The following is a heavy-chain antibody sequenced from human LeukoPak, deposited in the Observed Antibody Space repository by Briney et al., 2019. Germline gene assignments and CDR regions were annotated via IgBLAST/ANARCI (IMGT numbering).Heavy chain of an antibody. CDR1: GFTFSSHS. Sequence: GGSLRLSCAASGFTFSSHSMNWIRQAPGKGLEWVSYISGSSTIYYADSVKGRFTISRDNAKNSLYLQMNSLRAEDTAVYYCARGACYYEDWGQGTLVTVSP. J-gene: IGHJ4*02. CDR2: ISGSSTI. D-gene: IGHD3-10*01. V-gene: IGHV3-48*01. CDR3: ARGACYYED.